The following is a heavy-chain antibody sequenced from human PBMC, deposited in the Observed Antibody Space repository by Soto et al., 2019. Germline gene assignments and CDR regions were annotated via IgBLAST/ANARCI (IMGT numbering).Heavy chain of an antibody. J-gene: IGHJ3*02. D-gene: IGHD3-3*01. CDR2: IKSDGSST. CDR1: GFTFSTYW. Sequence: GGSLRLSCAASGFTFSTYWMHWVRQAPGKGLVWVSRIKSDGSSTSYADSVKGRFTISRDNAKNTLYLQMNSLRAEDTAVYYCARGCILLGLLEWTQGNDDFDIWGQGTMVTV. CDR3: ARGCILLGLLEWTQGNDDFDI. V-gene: IGHV3-74*01.